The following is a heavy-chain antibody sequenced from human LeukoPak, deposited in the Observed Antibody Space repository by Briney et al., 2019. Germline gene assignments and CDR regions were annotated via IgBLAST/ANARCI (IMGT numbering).Heavy chain of an antibody. V-gene: IGHV4-34*01. J-gene: IGHJ5*02. D-gene: IGHD2-15*01. CDR1: GVSFSGYY. CDR3: ARGVVAATFWFDP. CDR2: INHSGST. Sequence: SETLSLTCAVYGVSFSGYYWSWIRQPPGKGLEWIGEINHSGSTNYNPSLKSRVTISVDTSKNQFSLKLSSVTAADTAVYYCARGVVAATFWFDPWGQGTLVTVSS.